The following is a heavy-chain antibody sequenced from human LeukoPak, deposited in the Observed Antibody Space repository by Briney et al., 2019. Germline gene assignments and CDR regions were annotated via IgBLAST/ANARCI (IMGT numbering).Heavy chain of an antibody. Sequence: PGGSLRLSCAASGFTFSDYYMSWIRQAPGKGLEWVSHISSSGSATYYADPVKGRFTISRDNANNSLYLQMNSLRAEDTAVYYCARQRGYNYGYNDYWAREPWSPSPQ. D-gene: IGHD5-18*01. CDR1: GFTFSDYY. CDR3: ARQRGYNYGYNDY. V-gene: IGHV3-11*01. J-gene: IGHJ4*02. CDR2: ISSSGSAT.